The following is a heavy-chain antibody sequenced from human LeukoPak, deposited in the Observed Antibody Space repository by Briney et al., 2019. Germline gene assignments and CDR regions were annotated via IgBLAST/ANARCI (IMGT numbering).Heavy chain of an antibody. CDR2: IYSTGST. Sequence: PSETLSLTCTVSGGSISSYYWSWIRQPAGNGLEWIGRIYSTGSTNYNPSLKSRVTMSVDTSKNQFSLRLRSVTAADTAVYYWARQIASAGTAGFDFWGQGALVTVSS. CDR1: GGSISSYY. D-gene: IGHD6-13*01. J-gene: IGHJ4*02. V-gene: IGHV4-4*07. CDR3: ARQIASAGTAGFDF.